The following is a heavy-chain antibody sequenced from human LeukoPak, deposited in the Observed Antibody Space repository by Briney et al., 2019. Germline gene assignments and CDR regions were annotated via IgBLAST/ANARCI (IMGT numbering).Heavy chain of an antibody. Sequence: SETLSLTCTVSGGSISSYYWSWIRQPPGKGLEWIGHIYYSGSTNYNPSFKSRVTISVDTSKNQFSLKLSSVTAADTAVYYCARAPSIAVAGTVYYYYYGMDVWGEGTTVAVSS. V-gene: IGHV4-59*08. CDR2: IYYSGST. CDR3: ARAPSIAVAGTVYYYYYGMDV. D-gene: IGHD6-19*01. J-gene: IGHJ6*04. CDR1: GGSISSYY.